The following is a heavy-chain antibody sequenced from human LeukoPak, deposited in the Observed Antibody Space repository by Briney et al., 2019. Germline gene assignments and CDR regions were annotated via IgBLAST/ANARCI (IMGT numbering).Heavy chain of an antibody. D-gene: IGHD1-7*01. V-gene: IGHV3-23*01. J-gene: IGHJ6*03. CDR2: ISGRWGRT. CDR1: GFTLSSYA. Sequence: GGSLRLSCAASGFTLSSYAMSWVRQPPAKGLEGVSAISGRWGRTYNADSVKGRFTISRDNSKNKLYLQMNSLRAEDTAVYYCARGITGTTSHYYYYYYMDVWGKGTTVTVSS. CDR3: ARGITGTTSHYYYYYYMDV.